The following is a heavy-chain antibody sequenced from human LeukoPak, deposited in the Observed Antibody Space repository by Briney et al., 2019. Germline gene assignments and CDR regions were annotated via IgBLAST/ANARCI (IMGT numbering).Heavy chain of an antibody. V-gene: IGHV4-59*01. CDR2: IYYSGST. Sequence: PSETLSLTCTVSGGSISSYYWSWIRQPPGKGLEWIGYIYYSGSTNYNPSLKSRVTISVDTSKNQFSLKLSSVTAADTAVYYCARRLSGYSYDFEDYWGQGTLVTVSS. D-gene: IGHD5-18*01. CDR3: ARRLSGYSYDFEDY. J-gene: IGHJ4*02. CDR1: GGSISSYY.